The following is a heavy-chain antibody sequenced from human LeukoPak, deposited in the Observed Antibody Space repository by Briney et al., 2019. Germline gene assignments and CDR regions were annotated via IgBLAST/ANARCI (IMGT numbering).Heavy chain of an antibody. CDR2: INPNSGGT. D-gene: IGHD3-10*01. Sequence: ASVKVSCKASGYTFTGYYMHWVRQAPGQGLEWMGWINPNSGGTNYAQKFQGRVTMTRDTSISTAYMELSRLRSDDTAVYYCARGRGTTMVRGVITNYFDLWGRGSLVTVSS. J-gene: IGHJ2*01. V-gene: IGHV1-2*02. CDR1: GYTFTGYY. CDR3: ARGRGTTMVRGVITNYFDL.